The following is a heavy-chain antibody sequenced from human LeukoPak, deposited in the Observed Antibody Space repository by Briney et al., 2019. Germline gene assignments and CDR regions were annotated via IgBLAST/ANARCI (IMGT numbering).Heavy chain of an antibody. V-gene: IGHV1-2*02. Sequence: VASVKVSCKASGHTFTGYYMHWVRQAPGQGLEWMGWINPNSGGTNYAQKFQGRVTMTRDTSISTAYMELSRLRSDDTAVYYCARAHYYDSSGYYSHWGQGTLVTVSS. D-gene: IGHD3-22*01. CDR1: GHTFTGYY. J-gene: IGHJ4*02. CDR3: ARAHYYDSSGYYSH. CDR2: INPNSGGT.